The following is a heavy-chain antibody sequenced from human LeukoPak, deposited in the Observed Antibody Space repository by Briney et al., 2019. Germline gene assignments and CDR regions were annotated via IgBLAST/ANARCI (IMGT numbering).Heavy chain of an antibody. CDR3: ARRSSVEMASAFDY. J-gene: IGHJ4*02. CDR1: GGSFSGYY. D-gene: IGHD5-24*01. Sequence: SETLSLTCAVYGGSFSGYYWSAIRQPPGKGLEWIGEIYHSGSTNYNPSLKSRVTISVDTSKNHFSLTLSSVTAADTAVYYCARRSSVEMASAFDYWGQGTLVTVSS. CDR2: IYHSGST. V-gene: IGHV4-34*01.